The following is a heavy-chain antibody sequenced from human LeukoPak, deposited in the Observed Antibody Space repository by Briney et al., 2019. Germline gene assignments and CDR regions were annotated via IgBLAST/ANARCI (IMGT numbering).Heavy chain of an antibody. D-gene: IGHD3-10*01. CDR3: ARTTIWDYYGSDSSHPFDY. CDR1: GGSFSGYY. Sequence: IPSETLSLTCAVYGGSFSGYYWSWIRQPPGKGLEWIGEINHSGSTNYNPSLKSRVTISVDTSKNHFSLKLSSVTAADTAMYYCARTTIWDYYGSDSSHPFDYWGQGTLVSVSS. J-gene: IGHJ4*02. CDR2: INHSGST. V-gene: IGHV4-34*01.